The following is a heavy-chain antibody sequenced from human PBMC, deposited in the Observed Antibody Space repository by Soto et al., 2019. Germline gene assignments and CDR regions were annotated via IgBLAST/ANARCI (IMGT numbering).Heavy chain of an antibody. Sequence: QDTLKESGPVLVKPTETLTLRCTVSGWSITDSEMCVSWIRQPPGQPLEWLAHIDSSGEKSNRTFLKSRLAISKDTSKSQIVLTMTNMDPADTATYYCARRHLAVAVSPWFDPCGQGIPVTVSS. CDR2: IDSSGEK. CDR3: ARRHLAVAVSPWFDP. V-gene: IGHV2-26*01. D-gene: IGHD6-19*01. CDR1: GWSITDSEMC. J-gene: IGHJ5*02.